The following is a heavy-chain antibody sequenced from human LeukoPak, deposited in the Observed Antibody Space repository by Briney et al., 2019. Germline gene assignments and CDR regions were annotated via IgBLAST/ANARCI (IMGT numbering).Heavy chain of an antibody. CDR2: IYYSGST. V-gene: IGHV4-59*08. Sequence: SETLSLTCTVSAGSISSYYWRWVRQPAGKGLEWIGYIYYSGSTNYNPSLKSRVTISVDTSKNQFSLKLNSVTAADTAVYYCARHLSTAASGTGIFDYWGQGTLVTVSS. J-gene: IGHJ4*02. CDR1: AGSISSYY. D-gene: IGHD6-13*01. CDR3: ARHLSTAASGTGIFDY.